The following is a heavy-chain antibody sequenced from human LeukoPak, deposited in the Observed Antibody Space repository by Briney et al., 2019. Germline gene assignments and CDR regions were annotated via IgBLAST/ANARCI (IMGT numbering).Heavy chain of an antibody. V-gene: IGHV3-21*01. CDR3: ARDRGRYYMDV. D-gene: IGHD6-25*01. J-gene: IGHJ6*03. Sequence: GGSLRLSCAASGFTFNTYSMTWVRQAPGKGLEWVSIISRTSEATFYADSVKGRFTISRENAKNSLYLQMNSLRAGDTAVYYCARDRGRYYMDVWGKGTTVTISS. CDR1: GFTFNTYS. CDR2: ISRTSEAT.